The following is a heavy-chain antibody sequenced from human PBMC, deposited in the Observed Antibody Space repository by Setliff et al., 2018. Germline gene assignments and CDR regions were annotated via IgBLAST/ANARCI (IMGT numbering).Heavy chain of an antibody. J-gene: IGHJ6*03. D-gene: IGHD3-3*01. CDR2: IYASWST. CDR3: VRMSGFLYMDV. CDR1: GDSINSRTNY. V-gene: IGHV4-61*09. Sequence: PSETLSLTCTVSGDSINSRTNYWSWIRQPAGKGPEWIGHIYASWSTNYNPSLKSRVTISLDTSKHQFALKLSSVTAADTAVYYCVRMSGFLYMDVWGKGTTVTVSS.